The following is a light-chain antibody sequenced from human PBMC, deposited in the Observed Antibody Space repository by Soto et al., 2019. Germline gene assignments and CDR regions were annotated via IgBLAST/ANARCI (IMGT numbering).Light chain of an antibody. V-gene: IGKV3-20*01. CDR2: GAS. Sequence: EIVLTQSPGTLSLSPGERTTLSCRATQSVNSSFLAWYQQKPSQAPRLLLYGASSSASGIPDRFSGSGSGPDCTLAISGMEPEDFAVYYCQQYDSSPWSFGKWTRVYIK. J-gene: IGKJ1*01. CDR1: QSVNSSF. CDR3: QQYDSSPWS.